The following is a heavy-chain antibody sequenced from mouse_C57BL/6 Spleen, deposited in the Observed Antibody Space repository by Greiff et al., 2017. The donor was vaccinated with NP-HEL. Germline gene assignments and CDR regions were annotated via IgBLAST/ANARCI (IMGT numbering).Heavy chain of an antibody. CDR3: TTGYSEAY. V-gene: IGHV14-4*01. Sequence: VQLQQSGAELVRPGASVKLSCTASGFNIKDDYMHWVKQRPEQGLEWIGWIDPENGDTEYAAKFQGKATITADKSSNTAYLQLSSLTSEDTAVYYCTTGYSEAYWGQGTLVTVSA. J-gene: IGHJ3*01. D-gene: IGHD2-3*01. CDR2: IDPENGDT. CDR1: GFNIKDDY.